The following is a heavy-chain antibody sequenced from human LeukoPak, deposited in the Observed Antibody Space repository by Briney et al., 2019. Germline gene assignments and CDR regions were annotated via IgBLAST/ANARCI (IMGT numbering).Heavy chain of an antibody. Sequence: ASVKVSCKASGYTFSDYYIHWVRQAPGQGLEWMGRINPNSGGTNYAQKFQGRVTITADESTSTAYMELSSLRSEDTAVYYCASLVSSAAGAFDIWGQGTMVTVSS. J-gene: IGHJ3*02. V-gene: IGHV1-2*06. CDR2: INPNSGGT. CDR3: ASLVSSAAGAFDI. D-gene: IGHD6-13*01. CDR1: GYTFSDYY.